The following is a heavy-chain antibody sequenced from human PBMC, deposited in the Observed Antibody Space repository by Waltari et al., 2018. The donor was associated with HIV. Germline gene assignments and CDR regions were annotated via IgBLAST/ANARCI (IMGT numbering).Heavy chain of an antibody. CDR1: GGSFSGYY. D-gene: IGHD6-13*01. CDR2: INHSGST. Sequence: QVQLQQWGAGLLKPSEPLSLTCAVYGGSFSGYYWSWIRQPPGKGLEWIGEINHSGSTNYNPSLKSRVTISVDTSKNQFSLKLSSVTAADTAVYYCARAAAAAKWFDPWGQGTLVTVSS. V-gene: IGHV4-34*01. CDR3: ARAAAAAKWFDP. J-gene: IGHJ5*02.